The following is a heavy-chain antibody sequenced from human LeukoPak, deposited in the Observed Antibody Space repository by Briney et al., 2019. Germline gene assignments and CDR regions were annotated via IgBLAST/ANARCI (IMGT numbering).Heavy chain of an antibody. CDR1: GFTFSSYW. D-gene: IGHD3-10*01. CDR2: INSDGSST. V-gene: IGHV3-74*01. Sequence: PGGSLRLSCAASGFTFSSYWMHWVRHAPGKGLVWVSRINSDGSSTSYADSVKGRFTISRDNAKNTLYLQMNSLRAEDTAVYYCARGRMVRGVIIDYWGQGTLVTVSS. J-gene: IGHJ4*02. CDR3: ARGRMVRGVIIDY.